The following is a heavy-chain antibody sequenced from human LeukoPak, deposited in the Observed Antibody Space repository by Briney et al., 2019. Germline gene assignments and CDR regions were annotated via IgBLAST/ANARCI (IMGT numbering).Heavy chain of an antibody. J-gene: IGHJ3*02. CDR2: IDGSGAST. CDR1: GFTFSNCA. CDR3: AKKILFSRDGIDI. Sequence: GGSLRLSCVASGFTFSNCAMGWVRQAPGRGLKWVSGIDGSGASTYYAGSVKGRFTISRDNPKNPLYLQMNSLRAEDTAVYYCAKKILFSRDGIDIWGQGTTVTVSS. D-gene: IGHD3-10*02. V-gene: IGHV3-23*01.